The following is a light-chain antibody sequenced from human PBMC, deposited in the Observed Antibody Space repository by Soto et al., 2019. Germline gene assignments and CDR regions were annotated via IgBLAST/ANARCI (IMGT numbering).Light chain of an antibody. J-gene: IGKJ3*01. Sequence: EIVMTQSPATLSVSPGERATLSCGASQSVSSNLAWYQQKPGQAPRLLIYGASTRATGIPARFSGSGSGTEFTLTISSLQSEDFAVYYCQQYNNWPSLFTFGPGTKVDIK. CDR3: QQYNNWPSLFT. V-gene: IGKV3-15*01. CDR2: GAS. CDR1: QSVSSN.